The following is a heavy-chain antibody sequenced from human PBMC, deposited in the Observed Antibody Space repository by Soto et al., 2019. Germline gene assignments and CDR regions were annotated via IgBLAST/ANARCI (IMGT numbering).Heavy chain of an antibody. CDR1: GFTFTSSA. J-gene: IGHJ4*02. D-gene: IGHD2-8*01. V-gene: IGHV1-58*01. CDR2: IAVGSGYT. CDR3: AADATAWQQMVPSDY. Sequence: SVKVSCKASGFTFTSSAFQWVRQARGQRLEWIGWIAVGSGYTNYAQRFQDRVTLTRDMSTATTYMELSRLTSEDTAIYYCAADATAWQQMVPSDYWGQGTLVTVSS.